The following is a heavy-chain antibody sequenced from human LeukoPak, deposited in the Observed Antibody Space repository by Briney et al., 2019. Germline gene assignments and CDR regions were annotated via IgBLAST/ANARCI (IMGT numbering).Heavy chain of an antibody. J-gene: IGHJ3*02. CDR3: ATPIVGKKNTAFDI. V-gene: IGHV3-7*01. CDR1: GFTFSSYW. D-gene: IGHD3-22*01. CDR2: IKQDGSEK. Sequence: PGGSLRLSCAASGFTFSSYWMSWVRQAPGKGLEWVANIKQDGSEKYYVDSVEGRFTISRDNAKNSLYLQMNSLRAEDTAVYYCATPIVGKKNTAFDIWGQGTMVTVSS.